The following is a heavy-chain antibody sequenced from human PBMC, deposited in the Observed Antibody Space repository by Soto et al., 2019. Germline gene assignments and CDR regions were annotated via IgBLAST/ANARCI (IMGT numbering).Heavy chain of an antibody. V-gene: IGHV5-51*01. J-gene: IGHJ6*04. CDR2: IYPGDSDT. CDR1: GYTFTNYW. Sequence: PGESLKISCKGSGYTFTNYWISWVRQMPGKGLEWMGIIYPGDSDTQYNPSFQGQVTISADKSITTTYLRWTSLKASDTAIYYCAASIFYYGMDVGGKGTRVTVSS. CDR3: AASIFYYGMDV.